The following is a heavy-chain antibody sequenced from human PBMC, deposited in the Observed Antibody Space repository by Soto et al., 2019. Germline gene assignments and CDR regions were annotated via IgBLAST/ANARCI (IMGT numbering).Heavy chain of an antibody. J-gene: IGHJ4*02. Sequence: QVQLVQSGAEVKKPGSSVKVSCKASGGTFSSYAISWVRQAPGQWIEWMGGIIPIFGTANYAQKFQGRVTITADESTSTAYMEQSSMRSEDTAVYYCARDCSGGSCYGPTSIDYWGQGTLVTVSS. CDR2: IIPIFGTA. V-gene: IGHV1-69*12. D-gene: IGHD2-15*01. CDR3: ARDCSGGSCYGPTSIDY. CDR1: GGTFSSYA.